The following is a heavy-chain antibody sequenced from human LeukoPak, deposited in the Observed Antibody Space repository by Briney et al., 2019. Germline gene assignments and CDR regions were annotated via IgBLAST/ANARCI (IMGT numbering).Heavy chain of an antibody. CDR2: ISGGGGST. D-gene: IGHD3-9*01. J-gene: IGHJ4*02. Sequence: PGGSLRLSCAASGFTFSSYAMSWVRQAPGKGLEWVSAISGGGGSTYYADSVKGRFTISRDNSKNTLYLQMNSLRAEDTAVYYCAKDRDDILTTYYFDYWGQGTLVTVSS. CDR3: AKDRDDILTTYYFDY. CDR1: GFTFSSYA. V-gene: IGHV3-23*01.